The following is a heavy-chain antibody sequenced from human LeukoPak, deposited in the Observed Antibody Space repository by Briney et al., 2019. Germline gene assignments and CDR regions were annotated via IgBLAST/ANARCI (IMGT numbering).Heavy chain of an antibody. CDR3: AKGEFASGSHHFDY. Sequence: GGSLRLSCAASGLHFSGTAMSWVRQAPGKGLEWVAVIWYDGSNKYYADSVKGRFTISRDNSKSTLYLEMNSLRGEDTAVYYCAKGEFASGSHHFDYWGQGTLATVSS. CDR1: GLHFSGTA. V-gene: IGHV3-33*08. CDR2: IWYDGSNK. D-gene: IGHD3-10*01. J-gene: IGHJ4*02.